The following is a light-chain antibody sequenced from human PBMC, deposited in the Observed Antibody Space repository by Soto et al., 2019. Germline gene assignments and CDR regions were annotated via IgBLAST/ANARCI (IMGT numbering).Light chain of an antibody. CDR3: CSYAGSNTHVV. CDR1: SNDVGSYNL. J-gene: IGLJ2*01. Sequence: QSALTQPASVSGSPGQSITISCTGTSNDVGSYNLVSWYQQHPGKAPKVMIYEGTKRPSGVSNRFSGSKSGNTASLTISGLQAEDAADYYCCSYAGSNTHVVFGGGTKLTVL. V-gene: IGLV2-23*01. CDR2: EGT.